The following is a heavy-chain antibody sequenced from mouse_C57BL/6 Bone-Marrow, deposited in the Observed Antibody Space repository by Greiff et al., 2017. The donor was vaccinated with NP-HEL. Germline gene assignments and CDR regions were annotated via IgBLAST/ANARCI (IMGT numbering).Heavy chain of an antibody. Sequence: QVQLQQSGAELMKPGASVKLSCKATGYTFTGYWIEWVKQRPGHGLEWIGEILPGSGGTNYNEKFKGKATLTADKSSSTAYMQLSSLTSEDSAVYFCASNGRRGYYAMDYWGQGTSVTVSS. CDR1: GYTFTGYW. CDR3: ASNGRRGYYAMDY. CDR2: ILPGSGGT. V-gene: IGHV1-9*01. J-gene: IGHJ4*01. D-gene: IGHD2-12*01.